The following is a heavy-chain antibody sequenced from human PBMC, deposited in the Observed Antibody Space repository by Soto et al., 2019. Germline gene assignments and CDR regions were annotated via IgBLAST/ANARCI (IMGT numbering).Heavy chain of an antibody. Sequence: GASVKVSCKAPGYTFTSYDINWVRQATGQGLEWMGWMNPNSGNTGYAQKFQGRVTMTRNTSISTAYMELSSLRSEDTAVYYCARGPGYSSGWYRIGSYYYYYMDVWGKGTTVTVS. CDR3: ARGPGYSSGWYRIGSYYYYYMDV. V-gene: IGHV1-8*01. J-gene: IGHJ6*03. CDR2: MNPNSGNT. D-gene: IGHD6-19*01. CDR1: GYTFTSYD.